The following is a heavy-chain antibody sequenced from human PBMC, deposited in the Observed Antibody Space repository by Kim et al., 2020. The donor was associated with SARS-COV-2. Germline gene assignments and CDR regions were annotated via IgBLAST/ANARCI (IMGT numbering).Heavy chain of an antibody. Sequence: SETLSLTCTVSGGSISSGGYYWSWIRQHPGKGLEWIGYIYYSGSTYYNPSLKSRVTISVDTSKNQFSLKLSSVTAADTAVYYCARVASLLPTMVRGDDAFDIWGQGTMVTVSS. D-gene: IGHD3-10*01. J-gene: IGHJ3*02. CDR2: IYYSGST. CDR1: GGSISSGGYY. V-gene: IGHV4-31*03. CDR3: ARVASLLPTMVRGDDAFDI.